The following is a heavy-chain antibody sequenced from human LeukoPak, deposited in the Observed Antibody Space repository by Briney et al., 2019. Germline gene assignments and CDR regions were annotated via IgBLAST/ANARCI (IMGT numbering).Heavy chain of an antibody. J-gene: IGHJ4*02. CDR2: IIPIFGTA. CDR3: ARSYYGSGTYYPFDY. V-gene: IGHV1-69*05. CDR1: GGTFSSYA. D-gene: IGHD3-10*01. Sequence: SVKVSCKASGGTFSSYAISWVRQAPGQGLEWMGGIIPIFGTANYAQKFQGRVTMTRDTSTSTVYMELSSLRSEDTAVYYCARSYYGSGTYYPFDYWGQGTLVTVSS.